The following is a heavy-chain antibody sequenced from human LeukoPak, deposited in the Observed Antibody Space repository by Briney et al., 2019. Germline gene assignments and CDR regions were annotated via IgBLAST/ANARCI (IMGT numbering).Heavy chain of an antibody. Sequence: SQTLSLTCSVSGGAISGGGYYWSWIRQPPGKGLEWIGEINHSGSTNYNPSLKSRVTISVDTSKNQFSLKLSSVTAADTAVYYCARRATTKGNWFDPWGQGTLVTVSS. CDR2: INHSGST. CDR3: ARRATTKGNWFDP. J-gene: IGHJ5*02. V-gene: IGHV4-30-2*01. D-gene: IGHD5-12*01. CDR1: GGAISGGGYY.